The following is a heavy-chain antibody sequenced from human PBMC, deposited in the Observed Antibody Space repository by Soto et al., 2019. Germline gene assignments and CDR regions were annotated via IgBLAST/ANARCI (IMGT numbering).Heavy chain of an antibody. D-gene: IGHD6-19*01. J-gene: IGHJ4*02. CDR2: IIPILGIA. Sequence: GASVKASCKASGGTFSSYTLSWVRQAPAQGLEWMGRIIPILGIANYAQKFQGRVTITADKSTSTAYMELSSLRSEDTAVYYCAKGGRQWLVTPDFNYWGQGALVTVSS. V-gene: IGHV1-69*02. CDR1: GGTFSSYT. CDR3: AKGGRQWLVTPDFNY.